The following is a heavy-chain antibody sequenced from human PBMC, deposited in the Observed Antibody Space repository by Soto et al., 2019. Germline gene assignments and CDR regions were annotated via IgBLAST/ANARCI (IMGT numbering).Heavy chain of an antibody. CDR2: IYYSGST. CDR3: SRPQGDILTGYYMSGGAFDI. CDR1: GGSISSSSYY. V-gene: IGHV4-39*01. J-gene: IGHJ3*02. D-gene: IGHD3-9*01. Sequence: SETLSLTCTVSGGSISSSSYYWGWIRQPPGKGLEWIGSIYYSGSTYYNQSLKSRVTISVDTSKNQFSLKLSYVTAADTAVYYCSRPQGDILTGYYMSGGAFDIWGQGTMVTVSS.